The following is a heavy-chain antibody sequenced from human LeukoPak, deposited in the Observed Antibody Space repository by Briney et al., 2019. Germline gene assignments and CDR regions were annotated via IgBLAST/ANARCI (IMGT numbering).Heavy chain of an antibody. CDR1: GFTFSIYS. V-gene: IGHV3-21*01. CDR2: ISRSSTYI. Sequence: GGSLRLSCAASGFTFSIYSMNWVRQAPGKGLEWVSSISRSSTYIYYADSVKGRCTISRDNAKNSLYLQMNSLRAEDTAVYYCASRRTAYCGGDCPEGYWGQGTLVTVPS. J-gene: IGHJ4*02. D-gene: IGHD2-21*02. CDR3: ASRRTAYCGGDCPEGY.